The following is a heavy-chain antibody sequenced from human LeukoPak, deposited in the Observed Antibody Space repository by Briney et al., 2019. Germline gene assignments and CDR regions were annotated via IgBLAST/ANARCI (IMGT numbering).Heavy chain of an antibody. V-gene: IGHV3-23*01. J-gene: IGHJ4*02. CDR3: AKDLPNIAAAGTGY. CDR1: QFKFNNYG. Sequence: GGSLRLSCATSQFKFNNYGMTWVRQAPGKGLEWVSSITGSGDRTQYADSVQGRFTISRDNSKNTLYLQMNSLRAEDTAVYYCAKDLPNIAAAGTGYWGQGTLVTVSS. D-gene: IGHD6-13*01. CDR2: ITGSGDRT.